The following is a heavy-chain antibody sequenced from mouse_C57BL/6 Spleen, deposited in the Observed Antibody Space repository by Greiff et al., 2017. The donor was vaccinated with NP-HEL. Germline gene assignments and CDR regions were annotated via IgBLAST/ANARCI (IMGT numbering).Heavy chain of an antibody. CDR1: GFSLTSYG. CDR3: ASDGYYGSSYGFAY. D-gene: IGHD1-1*01. Sequence: VKLVESGPGLVAPSQSLSITCTVSGFSLTSYGVDWVRQSPGKGLEWLGVIWGVGSTNYTSALKSRLCIITDYSKRQVFLKMNSLQTYDTAMYYCASDGYYGSSYGFAYWGQGTLVTVSA. V-gene: IGHV2-6*01. J-gene: IGHJ3*01. CDR2: IWGVGST.